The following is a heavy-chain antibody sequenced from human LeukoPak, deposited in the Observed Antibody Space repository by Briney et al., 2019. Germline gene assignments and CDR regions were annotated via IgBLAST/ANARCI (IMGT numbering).Heavy chain of an antibody. Sequence: GGSLGLSCAASGFTFSTYWMSWVRQAPGKGLEWVASIKQDGSEKYYVDSVKGRFTISRDNAKNSVYLQMTSLRAEDTAVYYCATPGSGIWCFDYWGQGTLLTVSS. CDR1: GFTFSTYW. J-gene: IGHJ4*02. D-gene: IGHD6-13*01. CDR2: IKQDGSEK. V-gene: IGHV3-7*01. CDR3: ATPGSGIWCFDY.